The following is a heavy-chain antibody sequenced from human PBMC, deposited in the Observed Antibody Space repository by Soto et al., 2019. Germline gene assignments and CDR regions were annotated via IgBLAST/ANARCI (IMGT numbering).Heavy chain of an antibody. D-gene: IGHD2-15*01. CDR3: AKDGGREGYFGNWFDP. J-gene: IGHJ5*02. CDR1: GGTFSNCA. CDR2: IIPIFGTR. Sequence: QVQLVQSGAEVKKPGSSVKVSCKASGGTFSNCAITWVRQAPGRGLEWLGRIIPIFGTRDYAQKFQGRVTITADDSTTTAYMELSSLRSDGTAVYYCAKDGGREGYFGNWFDPWGQGTLVTVSS. V-gene: IGHV1-69*15.